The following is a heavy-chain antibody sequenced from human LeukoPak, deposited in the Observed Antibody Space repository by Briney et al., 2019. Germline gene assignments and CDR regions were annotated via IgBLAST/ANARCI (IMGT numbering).Heavy chain of an antibody. CDR2: IYSGGST. V-gene: IGHV3-66*02. CDR1: GLTVSGNH. CDR3: TRGPYSSGWYPSAFDI. Sequence: GGSLRLSCAASGLTVSGNHMSWVRQAPGKGLEWVSVIYSGGSTYYADSVKGRFTISRDNSKSTLHLQMNSLRAEDTAVYYCTRGPYSSGWYPSAFDIWGQGTMVTVSS. J-gene: IGHJ3*02. D-gene: IGHD6-19*01.